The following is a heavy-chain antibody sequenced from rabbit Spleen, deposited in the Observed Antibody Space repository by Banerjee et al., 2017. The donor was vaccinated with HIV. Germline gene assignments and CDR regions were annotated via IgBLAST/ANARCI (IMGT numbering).Heavy chain of an antibody. V-gene: IGHV1S40*01. CDR3: AIATMTMVITDL. Sequence: LVEYGGDLVQPGASLTLTCTASGFDFSAYTFMCWVRQAPGKGLEWIACIDTGSRDFTYYASWAKGRFTISKTSSTTVTLQMTSLTAADTATYFCAIATMTMVITDLWGPGTLVTVS. D-gene: IGHD2-1*01. J-gene: IGHJ4*01. CDR2: IDTGSRDFT. CDR1: GFDFSAYTF.